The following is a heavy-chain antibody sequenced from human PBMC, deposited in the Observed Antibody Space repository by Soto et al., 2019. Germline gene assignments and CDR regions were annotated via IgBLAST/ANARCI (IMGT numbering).Heavy chain of an antibody. CDR3: ARSPTIYCSSTSCYDYYYYYMDV. Sequence: SETLSLTCTVSGGSISSYYWSWIRQPPGKGLEWIGYIYYSGSTNYNPSLKSRVTISVDTSKNQFSLKLSSVTAADTAVYYCARSPTIYCSSTSCYDYYYYYMDVWGKGTTVTVSS. D-gene: IGHD2-2*01. J-gene: IGHJ6*03. CDR1: GGSISSYY. V-gene: IGHV4-59*01. CDR2: IYYSGST.